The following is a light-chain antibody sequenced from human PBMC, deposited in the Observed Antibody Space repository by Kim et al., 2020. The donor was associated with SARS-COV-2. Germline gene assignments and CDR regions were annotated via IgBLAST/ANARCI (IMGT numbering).Light chain of an antibody. CDR2: EDN. CDR1: SGSIASNY. J-gene: IGLJ3*02. CDR3: QSYDSSNPHWV. Sequence: NFMLTQPHSVSESPGKTVTISCTRSSGSIASNYVQWYQQRPGSAPTTVIYEDNQRPSGVPDRFSGSIDSSSNSASLTISGLKTEDEADYYCQSYDSSNPHWVFGGVTQLTVL. V-gene: IGLV6-57*04.